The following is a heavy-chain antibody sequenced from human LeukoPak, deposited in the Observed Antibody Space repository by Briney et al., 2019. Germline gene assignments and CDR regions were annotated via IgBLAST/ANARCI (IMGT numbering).Heavy chain of an antibody. D-gene: IGHD3-16*02. Sequence: ASVKVSCKASGYTFTSYGISWVRQAPGQGLEWMGWISAYNGNTNYAQKLQGRVTMTTDTSTSTAYMELRSLRSDDTAVYYCARDLYVWGNYRPYYFDYWGQGILVTVSS. CDR2: ISAYNGNT. J-gene: IGHJ4*02. V-gene: IGHV1-18*01. CDR1: GYTFTSYG. CDR3: ARDLYVWGNYRPYYFDY.